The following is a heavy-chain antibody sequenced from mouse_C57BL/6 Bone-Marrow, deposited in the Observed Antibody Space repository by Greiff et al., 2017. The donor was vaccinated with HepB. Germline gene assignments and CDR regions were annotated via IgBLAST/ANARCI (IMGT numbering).Heavy chain of an antibody. CDR1: GFTFSDYG. CDR3: ASLHYYGSRGYAMDY. CDR2: ISSGSSTI. Sequence: EVQLMESGGGLVKPGGSLKLSCAASGFTFSDYGMHWVRQAPEKGLEWVAYISSGSSTIYYADTVKGRFTISRDNAKNTLFLQMTSLRSEDTAMYYCASLHYYGSRGYAMDYWGQGTSVTVSS. D-gene: IGHD1-1*01. J-gene: IGHJ4*01. V-gene: IGHV5-17*01.